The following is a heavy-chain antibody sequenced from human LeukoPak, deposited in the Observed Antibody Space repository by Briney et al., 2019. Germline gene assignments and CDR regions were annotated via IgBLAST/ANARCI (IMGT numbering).Heavy chain of an antibody. J-gene: IGHJ4*02. Sequence: SETLSLTCIVSGGSISNSSYYWGWIRQPPGKGLEWIGSIYYSGSAYYNPSLKSRVTISVDTSKNQFALKLTSVTAADTAVYYCARHWVVTPNYWGQGTLVTVSS. D-gene: IGHD4-23*01. V-gene: IGHV4-39*01. CDR2: IYYSGSA. CDR1: GGSISNSSYY. CDR3: ARHWVVTPNY.